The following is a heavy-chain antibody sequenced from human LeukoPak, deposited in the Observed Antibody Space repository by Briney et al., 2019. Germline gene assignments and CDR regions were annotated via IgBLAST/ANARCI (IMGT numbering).Heavy chain of an antibody. CDR2: ISGSGGST. Sequence: PGGSLRLSCAASGFTFSSSAMSWVRQAPGKGLEWVSAISGSGGSTYYADSVKGRFTISRDNSKNTLYLQMNSLRAEDTAVYYCAKRLAPYHPGYYYYYYGMDVWGQGTTVTVSS. V-gene: IGHV3-23*01. J-gene: IGHJ6*02. CDR3: AKRLAPYHPGYYYYYYGMDV. D-gene: IGHD1-14*01. CDR1: GFTFSSSA.